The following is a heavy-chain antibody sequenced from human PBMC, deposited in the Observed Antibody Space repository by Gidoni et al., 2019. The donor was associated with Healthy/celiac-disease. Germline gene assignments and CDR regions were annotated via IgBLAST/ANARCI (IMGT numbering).Heavy chain of an antibody. CDR2: ISSSSSTI. Sequence: EVQLVESGGGLVQPGGSLRLSCAASGFTFRSYSMNWVRQAPGKGLEWVSYISSSSSTIYYADSVKGRFTISRDNAKNSLYLQMNSLRDEDTAVYYCARGDLYDYVWGSYRYTVPTFYFDYWGQGTLVTVSS. CDR1: GFTFRSYS. J-gene: IGHJ4*02. CDR3: ARGDLYDYVWGSYRYTVPTFYFDY. D-gene: IGHD3-16*02. V-gene: IGHV3-48*02.